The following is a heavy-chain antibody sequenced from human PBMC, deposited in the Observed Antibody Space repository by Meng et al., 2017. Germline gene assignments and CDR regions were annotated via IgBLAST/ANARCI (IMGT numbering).Heavy chain of an antibody. CDR3: ARVTSSYYFDY. J-gene: IGHJ4*02. CDR1: GGSISSGGYY. V-gene: IGHV4-31*01. Sequence: HVQLQGSGPGMVKPSQTLSLTCPVSGGSISSGGYYWSWIRQHPGKGLEWIGYIYYSGSTYYNPSLKSLVTISVDTSKNQFSLKLSSVTAADTAVYYCARVTSSYYFDYWGQGTLVTVSS. D-gene: IGHD2/OR15-2a*01. CDR2: IYYSGST.